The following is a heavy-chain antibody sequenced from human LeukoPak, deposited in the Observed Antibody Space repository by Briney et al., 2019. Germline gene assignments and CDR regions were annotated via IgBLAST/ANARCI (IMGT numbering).Heavy chain of an antibody. V-gene: IGHV4-31*01. D-gene: IGHD3-16*02. CDR2: ISDSGST. J-gene: IGHJ5*01. CDR1: GGSLGTSAYY. Sequence: PSQTLSLTCTVSGGSLGTSAYYWDWIRQHPGKGLEWIGFISDSGSTLYNPSLKSPVTISSDTSKDQFSLKLTSVTAADMAVYYCARGRYSYGWNDSWGQGTLVIVSS. CDR3: ARGRYSYGWNDS.